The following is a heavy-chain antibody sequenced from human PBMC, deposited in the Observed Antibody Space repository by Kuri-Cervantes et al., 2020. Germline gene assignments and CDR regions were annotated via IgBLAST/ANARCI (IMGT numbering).Heavy chain of an antibody. CDR1: GGSISSSSSY. J-gene: IGHJ4*02. D-gene: IGHD6-6*01. CDR2: IYYRGST. CDR3: VKVNSSSVGRDYPDY. V-gene: IGHV4-39*07. Sequence: SETLSLTCTVSGGSISSSSSYWGWVRQPPGKGLEWIGSIYYRGSTYYNPSLKSRVTISVDTSENQFSLNLSSVTAADTAVYYCVKVNSSSVGRDYPDYWGQGTLVTVSS.